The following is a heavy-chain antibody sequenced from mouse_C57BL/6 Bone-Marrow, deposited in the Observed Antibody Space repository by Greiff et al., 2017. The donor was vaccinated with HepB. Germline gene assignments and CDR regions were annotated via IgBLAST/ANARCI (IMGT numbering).Heavy chain of an antibody. V-gene: IGHV5-16*01. Sequence: EVKLVESEGGLVQPGSSMKLSCTASGFTFSDYYMAWVRQVPEKGLEWVANINYDGSSTYYLDSLKSRFIISRDNAKNILYLQMSSLKSEDTATYYCARGKKGYWGQGTTLTVSS. CDR1: GFTFSDYY. J-gene: IGHJ2*01. CDR3: ARGKKGY. CDR2: INYDGSST.